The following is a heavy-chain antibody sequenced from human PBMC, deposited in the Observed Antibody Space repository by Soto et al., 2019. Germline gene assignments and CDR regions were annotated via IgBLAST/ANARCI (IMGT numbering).Heavy chain of an antibody. J-gene: IGHJ4*02. CDR3: ARAGGLGGVAVDY. Sequence: SETLSLTCTLSGASFSPNSWSRLRQPPGKGLEWIGYIYSSGFTNYNPSLKSRVTVSIDTSKNQFSLRLSSVTAADTAVYYCARAGGLGGVAVDYWGQGTLVTVS. CDR2: IYSSGFT. V-gene: IGHV4-59*12. CDR1: GASFSPNS. D-gene: IGHD6-19*01.